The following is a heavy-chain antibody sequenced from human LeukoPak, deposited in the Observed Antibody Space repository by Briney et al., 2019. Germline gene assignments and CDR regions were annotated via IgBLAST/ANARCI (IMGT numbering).Heavy chain of an antibody. V-gene: IGHV5-51*01. Sequence: GESLKISCKGSGYSFTSYWIGWVRQMPGKGLEWMGIIYPGDSDTRYSPSFQGQVTISADKSISTAYLQWSSLKASDTAMYYCARPFCNGGSCYSGYMDVWGKGTTVTVSS. J-gene: IGHJ6*03. CDR3: ARPFCNGGSCYSGYMDV. CDR1: GYSFTSYW. D-gene: IGHD2-15*01. CDR2: IYPGDSDT.